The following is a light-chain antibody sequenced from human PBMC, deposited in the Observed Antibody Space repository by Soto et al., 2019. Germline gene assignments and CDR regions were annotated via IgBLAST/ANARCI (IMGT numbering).Light chain of an antibody. CDR1: SSNIGSNY. Sequence: QSVLTQPPSASGTPGQRVTISCSGSSSNIGSNYVYWYQQQPGTAPTILIYKNNQRPSGGPDRLSGSKSGTSASLATSGLRYEEEADYYCAAWDDSLSGVVFGGGTKVTVL. J-gene: IGLJ2*01. CDR2: KNN. V-gene: IGLV1-47*01. CDR3: AAWDDSLSGVV.